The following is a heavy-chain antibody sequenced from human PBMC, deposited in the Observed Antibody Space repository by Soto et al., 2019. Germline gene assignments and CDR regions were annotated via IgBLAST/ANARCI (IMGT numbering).Heavy chain of an antibody. D-gene: IGHD6-13*01. CDR2: ISWNSGSI. CDR3: AKLSDAGTLDY. Sequence: GGSLRLSCAASGFTFDDYAMHWVRQAPGKGLEWVSGISWNSGSIGYADSVKGRFTISRDNAKNSLYLQMNSLRAEDTALYYCAKLSDAGTLDYWGQGTLVT. CDR1: GFTFDDYA. J-gene: IGHJ4*02. V-gene: IGHV3-9*01.